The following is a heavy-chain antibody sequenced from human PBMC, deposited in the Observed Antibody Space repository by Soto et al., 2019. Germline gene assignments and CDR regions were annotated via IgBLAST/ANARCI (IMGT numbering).Heavy chain of an antibody. CDR1: GFTFSSYA. CDR2: VSIGGST. J-gene: IGHJ4*02. V-gene: IGHV3-23*01. D-gene: IGHD2-21*01. CDR3: AKRCGAGGHFDY. Sequence: PGGSLRLSCAASGFTFSSYAMGWVRQGPGKGLEWVAVVSIGGSTHYADSVRGRFTISRDNSKNTLSLQMNSLTAEDTAVYFCAKRCGAGGHFDYWGQGALVTSPQ.